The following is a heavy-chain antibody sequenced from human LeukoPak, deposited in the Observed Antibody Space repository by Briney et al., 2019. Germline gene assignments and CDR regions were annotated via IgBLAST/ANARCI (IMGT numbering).Heavy chain of an antibody. CDR1: GGTFSSYA. D-gene: IGHD3-16*02. V-gene: IGHV1-69*13. Sequence: ASVKASCKASGGTFSSYAISWVRQAPGQGLEWMGGIIPIFGTANYAQKFQGRVTITADESTSTAYMELSSLRSEDTAVYYCAKARGITFGGVIVNPLDYWGQGTLVTVSS. CDR3: AKARGITFGGVIVNPLDY. CDR2: IIPIFGTA. J-gene: IGHJ4*02.